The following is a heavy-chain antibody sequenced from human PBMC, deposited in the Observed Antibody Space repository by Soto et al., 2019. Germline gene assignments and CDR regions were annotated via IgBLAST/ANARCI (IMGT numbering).Heavy chain of an antibody. Sequence: QITLKESGPTLVKPTQTLTLTCTFSGFSLSTSGVGVGWIRQPPGKALEWLALIYWDDDKRYSPSLKSRLTITQDTYKSQVVLTLTNMDPVDTATYYCAHFSYASGSFPLFDYWGQGALVAVSS. CDR3: AHFSYASGSFPLFDY. D-gene: IGHD3-10*01. V-gene: IGHV2-5*02. CDR1: GFSLSTSGVG. J-gene: IGHJ4*02. CDR2: IYWDDDK.